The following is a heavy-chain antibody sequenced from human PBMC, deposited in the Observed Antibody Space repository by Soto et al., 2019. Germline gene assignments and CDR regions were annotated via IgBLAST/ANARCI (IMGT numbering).Heavy chain of an antibody. J-gene: IGHJ3*01. CDR3: AREVPHLVGATTSAFDL. V-gene: IGHV4-31*03. Sequence: QVQLQESGPGLVKPSQTLSLTCTVSGGSISSGGYYWSWIRQHPGKGLEWIGYIHYSGSTYYNPSLKSRVTISVDPYKNQFSLKLSSVTAADTAVYYCAREVPHLVGATTSAFDLWGQGKMVTVSS. D-gene: IGHD1-26*01. CDR2: IHYSGST. CDR1: GGSISSGGYY.